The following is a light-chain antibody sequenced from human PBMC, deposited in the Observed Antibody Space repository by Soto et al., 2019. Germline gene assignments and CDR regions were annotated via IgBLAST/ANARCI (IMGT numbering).Light chain of an antibody. CDR2: GAS. Sequence: EIVLTQSPGTLSLSPGERATLSCRASQSVSSSYLAWYQQKPDQAPRPLIYGASSRATGIPDRFSGSGSGNYFTLTISRLESEDFAVYYCQQYGSSPSTFGGGTKVDI. CDR1: QSVSSSY. J-gene: IGKJ4*01. CDR3: QQYGSSPST. V-gene: IGKV3-20*01.